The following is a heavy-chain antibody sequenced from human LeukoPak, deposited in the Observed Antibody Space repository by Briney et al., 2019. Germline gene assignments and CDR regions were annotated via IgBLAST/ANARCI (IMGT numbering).Heavy chain of an antibody. D-gene: IGHD5-18*01. V-gene: IGHV3-30-3*01. Sequence: GRSLRLSCAASGFTFSSYAMHWVRQAPGKGLEWVAVISYDGSNKYYADSVKGRFTISRDNSKNTLYLQMNSLKIEDTAVYYCTTANSYGRRDAFDIWGQGTVVTVSS. J-gene: IGHJ3*02. CDR2: ISYDGSNK. CDR1: GFTFSSYA. CDR3: TTANSYGRRDAFDI.